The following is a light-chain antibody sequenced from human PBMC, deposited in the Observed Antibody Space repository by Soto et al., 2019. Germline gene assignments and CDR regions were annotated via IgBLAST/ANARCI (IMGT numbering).Light chain of an antibody. CDR3: QQCVNWLT. Sequence: EIVLTQSPAILSLSPGERATISCRASQSVGTYLDWYQQKLGQAPRLLIYDASNMATGIPARFSGSGSGTDFPLTISSLAPEYFAVYYCQQCVNWLTFGGGTKVEI. CDR2: DAS. J-gene: IGKJ4*01. CDR1: QSVGTY. V-gene: IGKV3-11*01.